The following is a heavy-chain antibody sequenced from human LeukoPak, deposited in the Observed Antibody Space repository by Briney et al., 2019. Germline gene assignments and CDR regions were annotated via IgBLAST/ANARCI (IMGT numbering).Heavy chain of an antibody. CDR2: IYYSGTT. Sequence: SETLSLTCTVSGASINTYYWSWIRQPPGKGLEGMGYIYYSGTTSYNPSLKTRVTISIDTSRNQFSLKLSSVTAADTAVYYCARVLRPMASQYYFDYWGQGTLVTVSS. V-gene: IGHV4-59*01. J-gene: IGHJ4*02. CDR3: ARVLRPMASQYYFDY. CDR1: GASINTYY. D-gene: IGHD3-10*01.